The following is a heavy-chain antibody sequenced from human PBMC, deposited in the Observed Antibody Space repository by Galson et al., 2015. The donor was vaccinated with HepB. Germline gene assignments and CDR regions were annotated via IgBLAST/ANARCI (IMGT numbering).Heavy chain of an antibody. CDR3: AREAYYDSSGGNREVTGMDV. V-gene: IGHV3-30-3*01. CDR2: ISYDGSNK. J-gene: IGHJ6*02. CDR1: GFTFSSYA. D-gene: IGHD3-22*01. Sequence: SLRLSCAASGFTFSSYAMHWVRQAPGKGLEWVAAISYDGSNKYYADSVKGRFTISRDNSKNTLYLQMNSLRAEDTAVYYCAREAYYDSSGGNREVTGMDVWSRATAVTVSS.